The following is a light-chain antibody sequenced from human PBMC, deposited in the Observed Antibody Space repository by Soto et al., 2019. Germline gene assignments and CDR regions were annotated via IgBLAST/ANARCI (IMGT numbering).Light chain of an antibody. J-gene: IGKJ2*01. CDR3: QHTTDFT. Sequence: DIQMTQSPSTLAASVGDTVTMTCRSSSTWLAWYQKKPGKAPKLLSYDVSNLERGVPPRFSGSTSGAESTLTITGLQPDDLGTYYCQHTTDFTFGQGTKVEIK. V-gene: IGKV1-5*01. CDR1: SSSTW. CDR2: DVS.